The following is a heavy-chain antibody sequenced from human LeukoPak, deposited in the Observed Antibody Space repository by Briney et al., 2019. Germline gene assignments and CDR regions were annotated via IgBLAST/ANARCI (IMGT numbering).Heavy chain of an antibody. J-gene: IGHJ4*02. CDR1: GGSISSSSAY. V-gene: IGHV4-39*01. CDR3: VSPRGFSYGCFDY. Sequence: SETLSLIRTVSGGSISSSSAYWARIRAPAWKGLEWFGSIYYSKNTYYNPSLKSRVTIYADTSKNKFSLTLGSVSATDTAVYYCVSPRGFSYGCFDYWGRGNLVSVST. CDR2: IYYSKNT. D-gene: IGHD5-18*01.